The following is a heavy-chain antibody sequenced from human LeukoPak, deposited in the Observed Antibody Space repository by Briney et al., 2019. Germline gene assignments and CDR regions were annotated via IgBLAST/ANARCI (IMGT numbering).Heavy chain of an antibody. CDR1: GFTFSSYG. Sequence: GRSLRLSCAASGFTFSSYGMHWVRQAPGKGLEWVAVISYDGSNKYYADSVKGRFTISRDNSKNTLYLQMNSLRAEDTAVYYCAKAAVAAKFCFDYWGQGTLVTVSS. D-gene: IGHD6-19*01. CDR3: AKAAVAAKFCFDY. V-gene: IGHV3-30*18. J-gene: IGHJ4*02. CDR2: ISYDGSNK.